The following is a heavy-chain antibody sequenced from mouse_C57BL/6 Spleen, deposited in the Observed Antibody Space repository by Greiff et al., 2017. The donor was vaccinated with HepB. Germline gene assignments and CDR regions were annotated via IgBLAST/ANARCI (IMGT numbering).Heavy chain of an antibody. D-gene: IGHD2-5*01. CDR1: GYTFTSYW. J-gene: IGHJ2*01. CDR2: IYPGNSDT. V-gene: IGHV1-5*01. Sequence: DVHLVESGTVLARPGASVKMSCKTSGYTFTSYWMHWVKQRPGQGLEWIGAIYPGNSDTSYNQKFKGKAKLTAVTSASTAYMELSSLTNEDSAVYYYTRLKSDNNFYYFDYWGQGTTLTVSS. CDR3: TRLKSDNNFYYFDY.